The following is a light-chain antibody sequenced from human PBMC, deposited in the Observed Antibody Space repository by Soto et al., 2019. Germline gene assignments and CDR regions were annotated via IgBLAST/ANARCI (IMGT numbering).Light chain of an antibody. V-gene: IGLV2-14*01. CDR1: NSDVGGYKY. CDR3: TSYTSSGTYV. Sequence: QSALTQPASVSGSPGQSITISCTGTNSDVGGYKYVSWYQQHPGKAPKVMIFDVSNRPSGVSNLFSGSKSGNTASLTISWLQAEDEADYYCTSYTSSGTYVFGTGTKLTVL. CDR2: DVS. J-gene: IGLJ1*01.